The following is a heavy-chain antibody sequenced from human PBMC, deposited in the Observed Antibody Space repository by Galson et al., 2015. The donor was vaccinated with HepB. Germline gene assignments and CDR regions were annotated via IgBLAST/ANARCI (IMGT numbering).Heavy chain of an antibody. CDR3: AKEGHCSSTSCPMTDYRHESLEYYFDY. Sequence: SLRLSCAASGFTFSSYGMHWVRQAPGKGLEWVAAIWYDGSNKYYADTVKGRFTISRDNSKNMLYLQMNSLRAEDTAVYYCAKEGHCSSTSCPMTDYRHESLEYYFDYWGQGTLVTVSS. CDR2: IWYDGSNK. V-gene: IGHV3-33*06. CDR1: GFTFSSYG. D-gene: IGHD2-2*01. J-gene: IGHJ4*02.